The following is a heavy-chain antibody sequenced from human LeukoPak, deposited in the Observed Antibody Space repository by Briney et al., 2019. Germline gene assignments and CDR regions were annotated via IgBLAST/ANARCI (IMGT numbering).Heavy chain of an antibody. CDR1: GFTFSSYA. Sequence: GGSLRLSCAASGFTFSSYAMHWVRQASGKGLEWVAVISYDGSNKYYADSVKGRFTISRDNPKNTLYLQMNSLRAEDTAVYYCARESMTTVTTTFDYWGQGTLVTVSS. CDR2: ISYDGSNK. D-gene: IGHD4-17*01. J-gene: IGHJ4*02. CDR3: ARESMTTVTTTFDY. V-gene: IGHV3-30-3*01.